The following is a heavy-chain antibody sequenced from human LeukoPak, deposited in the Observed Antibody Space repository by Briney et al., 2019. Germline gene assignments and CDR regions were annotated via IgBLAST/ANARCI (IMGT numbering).Heavy chain of an antibody. V-gene: IGHV1-2*02. J-gene: IGHJ4*02. D-gene: IGHD3-3*01. CDR3: ARVLDFSSGLPDY. Sequence: GASVTVSCKTSGYTFTGYYMHWVRQAPGQRLEWMGWINPNGGTNYAQKFQGRVTMTRDTSISTAYMELSRLRSDDTAVYYCARVLDFSSGLPDYWGQGTLVTVSS. CDR2: INPNGGT. CDR1: GYTFTGYY.